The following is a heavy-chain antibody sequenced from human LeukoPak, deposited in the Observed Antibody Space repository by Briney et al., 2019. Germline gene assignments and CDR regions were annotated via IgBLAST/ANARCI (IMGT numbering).Heavy chain of an antibody. CDR2: ISLAGQT. V-gene: IGHV4/OR15-8*02. D-gene: IGHD1-26*01. CDR1: GGSISGTNW. J-gene: IGHJ4*02. Sequence: PWETLSLTCGVSGGSISGTNWWSWVRQPPGQGLEWIGEISLAGQTNYNPSLNGRVTMSLDKSSNQLSLHLTSVTAADTATYFCSRESGPFCPFGYWGQGTLVIVPP. CDR3: SRESGPFCPFGY.